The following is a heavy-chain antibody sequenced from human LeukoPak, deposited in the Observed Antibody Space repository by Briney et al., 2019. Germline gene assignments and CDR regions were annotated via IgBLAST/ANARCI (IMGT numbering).Heavy chain of an antibody. CDR2: IYYSGST. J-gene: IGHJ6*02. Sequence: PSETLSLTCIVSGGSISGYYWSWIRQPPGKGLEWIGYIYYSGSTNYNPSLKSRVTISVDTSKNQFSLKLSSVTAADTAVYYCARIGYCSSASCYPRGGMDVWGQGTTVTVSS. D-gene: IGHD2-2*01. CDR3: ARIGYCSSASCYPRGGMDV. CDR1: GGSISGYY. V-gene: IGHV4-59*01.